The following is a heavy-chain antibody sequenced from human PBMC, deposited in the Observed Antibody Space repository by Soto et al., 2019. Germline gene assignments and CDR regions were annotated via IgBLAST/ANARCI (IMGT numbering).Heavy chain of an antibody. CDR2: IYPGDSDT. Sequence: RGEAVKISWKGSGYSFTSNWIGRVRQMPGKGLEWMEIIYPGDSDTRYSPAFQGQVTISADKSSSTAYLQWSSLKASDTAMYYCARHRGGIAAFTNGYYGMDVWGQGTTVTVSS. CDR3: ARHRGGIAAFTNGYYGMDV. D-gene: IGHD6-6*01. J-gene: IGHJ6*02. CDR1: GYSFTSNW. V-gene: IGHV5-51*01.